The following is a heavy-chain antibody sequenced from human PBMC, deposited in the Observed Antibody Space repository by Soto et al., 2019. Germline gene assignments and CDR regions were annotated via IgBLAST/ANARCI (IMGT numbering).Heavy chain of an antibody. CDR1: GYTFTSYA. CDR2: INAGNGNT. D-gene: IGHD5-18*01. V-gene: IGHV1-3*01. Sequence: ASVKVSCKASGYTFTSYAMHWVRQAPGQRPEWMGWINAGNGNTKYSQKFQGRVTITRDTSASTAYMELSSLRSEDTAVYYCAREGYSYGLRNPTTFDYWGQGTLVTVSS. CDR3: AREGYSYGLRNPTTFDY. J-gene: IGHJ4*02.